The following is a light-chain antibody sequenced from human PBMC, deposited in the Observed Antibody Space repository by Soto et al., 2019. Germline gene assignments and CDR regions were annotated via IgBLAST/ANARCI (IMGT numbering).Light chain of an antibody. J-gene: IGKJ2*01. CDR1: QSVSSH. CDR2: AAA. CDR3: QHHYATPYT. Sequence: DIQMTQSPSSLSASLGDRVTITCRASQSVSSHLNWYQQKPGKPPKLLIYAAASLQSGVPSRFSGSGSGTDCTLTISSLQPEDFATYFCQHHYATPYTFGQGTKLEIK. V-gene: IGKV1-39*01.